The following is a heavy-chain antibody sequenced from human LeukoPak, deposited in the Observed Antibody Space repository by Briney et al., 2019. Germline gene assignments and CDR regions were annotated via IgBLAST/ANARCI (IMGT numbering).Heavy chain of an antibody. CDR2: INVYNGYT. CDR3: ARVECSSTTCYDDY. Sequence: GASVKVSCTTSGYTFISYAISWVRQAPGQGLERMGWINVYNGYTNYARNFQGRVTMTTDTSTSTAYMEVRSLRSDDTAVYYCARVECSSTTCYDDYWGQGTLVIVSS. D-gene: IGHD2-2*01. J-gene: IGHJ4*02. CDR1: GYTFISYA. V-gene: IGHV1-18*01.